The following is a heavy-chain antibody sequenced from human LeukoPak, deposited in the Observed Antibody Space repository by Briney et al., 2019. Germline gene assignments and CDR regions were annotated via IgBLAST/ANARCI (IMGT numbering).Heavy chain of an antibody. Sequence: SETLSLTCTVSGGSISSYYWSWIRQPPGKGLEWIGYIYYSGSTNYDPSLKSRVTISVDTSKNQFSLKLSSVTAADTAEYYCARGAGGFDYWGQGTLVTVSS. CDR3: ARGAGGFDY. CDR1: GGSISSYY. V-gene: IGHV4-59*01. CDR2: IYYSGST. J-gene: IGHJ4*02. D-gene: IGHD3-16*01.